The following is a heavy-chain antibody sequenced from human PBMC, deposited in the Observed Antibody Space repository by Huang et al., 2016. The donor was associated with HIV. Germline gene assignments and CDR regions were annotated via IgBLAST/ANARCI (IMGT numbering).Heavy chain of an antibody. D-gene: IGHD2-2*01. J-gene: IGHJ3*02. Sequence: QVQLVQSGAEVKKSGSSVKVSCKASGGTFSSFGITWVRQAPGQGLEWMGGIIPILGTVNDAQKFQGRVTSTADEFTSTAHMELSRLRPGDTAVYYCAREFEYTSSDYAFDIWGQGTMVTVSS. CDR3: AREFEYTSSDYAFDI. CDR2: IIPILGTV. CDR1: GGTFSSFG. V-gene: IGHV1-69*01.